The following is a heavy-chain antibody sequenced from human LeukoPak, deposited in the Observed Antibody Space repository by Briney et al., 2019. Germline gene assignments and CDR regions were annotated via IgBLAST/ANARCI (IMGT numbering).Heavy chain of an antibody. CDR3: ARDRDSGYDWDAFDI. V-gene: IGHV1-69*05. D-gene: IGHD5-12*01. CDR1: GGTFSSYA. CDR2: IIPIFGTA. Sequence: SVKVSCKASGGTFSSYAISWVRQAPGQGLEWMGRIIPIFGTANYAQKFQGRVTITTDESTSTAYMELSSLRPEDTAVYYCARDRDSGYDWDAFDIWGQGTMVTVSP. J-gene: IGHJ3*02.